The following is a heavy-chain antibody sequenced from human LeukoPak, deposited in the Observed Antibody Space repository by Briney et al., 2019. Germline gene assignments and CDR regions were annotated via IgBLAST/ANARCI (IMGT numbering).Heavy chain of an antibody. V-gene: IGHV3-9*01. Sequence: QSGGSLRLSCAASGFTFDDYAMHWVRQAPGKGLEWVSGISWNSGTIGYADSVKGRFTISRDNAKNSLYPQMNSLRAEDTALYYCAKVECRRTSCYDYYYGMDVWGQGTTVTVSS. J-gene: IGHJ6*02. CDR2: ISWNSGTI. CDR3: AKVECRRTSCYDYYYGMDV. D-gene: IGHD2-2*01. CDR1: GFTFDDYA.